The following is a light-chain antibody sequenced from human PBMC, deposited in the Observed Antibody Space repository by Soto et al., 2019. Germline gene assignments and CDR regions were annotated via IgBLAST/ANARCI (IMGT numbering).Light chain of an antibody. CDR3: QHSYNTPLT. J-gene: IGKJ2*01. CDR2: AAS. Sequence: DIQMTQSPSSLSASVGDRVTITCRASQSISSYLKWYQQKPGKAPKLLIYAASSLQSGVPSRFSGSGAATDFTITISRLQPEDFATYYCQHSYNTPLTFGQGTKMEIK. V-gene: IGKV1-39*01. CDR1: QSISSY.